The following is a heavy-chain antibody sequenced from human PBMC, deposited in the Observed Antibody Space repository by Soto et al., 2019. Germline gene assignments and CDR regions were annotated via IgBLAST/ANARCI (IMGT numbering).Heavy chain of an antibody. J-gene: IGHJ4*02. V-gene: IGHV3-23*01. Sequence: EVQLLESGGGLVQPGGSLRLSCAASGFAFSSYPMSWVRQAPGKGLEWVSGISGSGDGTYYADSVKGRFTISRDNSKNTLYLQVNSLRAEDTAVYYCVKRCDAGGCPDYWGQGTLLTVSS. D-gene: IGHD2-15*01. CDR2: ISGSGDGT. CDR1: GFAFSSYP. CDR3: VKRCDAGGCPDY.